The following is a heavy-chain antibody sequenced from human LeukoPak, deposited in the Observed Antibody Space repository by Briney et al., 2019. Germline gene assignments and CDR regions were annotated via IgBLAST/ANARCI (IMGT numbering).Heavy chain of an antibody. Sequence: ASVKVSCKASGYTFTSYDINGVRQATGQGLEWMGWMNPNSGNTGYAQKFQGRVTMTRNTSISTAYMELSSLTSEDTAVYFCARKRMFRGVITYYFDYWGQGTLVTVSS. J-gene: IGHJ4*02. CDR1: GYTFTSYD. CDR3: ARKRMFRGVITYYFDY. CDR2: MNPNSGNT. V-gene: IGHV1-8*01. D-gene: IGHD3-10*01.